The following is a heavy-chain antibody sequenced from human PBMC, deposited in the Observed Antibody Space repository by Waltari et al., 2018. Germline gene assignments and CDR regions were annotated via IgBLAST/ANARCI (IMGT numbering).Heavy chain of an antibody. CDR2: IQLSGST. CDR3: VGGTPWSGMDV. CDR1: GGSISSYY. Sequence: QVQLQESGLGLVKPSEILFLTCSVPGGSISSYYLNWIRDPAEKGLVWIGRIQLSGSTNYNPSREGRVTISVDESKKQFTLMLTSVAAADTTVYYCVGGTPWSGMDVWGQGTTFTVSS. D-gene: IGHD3-3*01. J-gene: IGHJ6*02. V-gene: IGHV4-4*07.